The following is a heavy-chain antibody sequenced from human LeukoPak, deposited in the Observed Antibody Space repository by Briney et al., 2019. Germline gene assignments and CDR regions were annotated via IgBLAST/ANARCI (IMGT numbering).Heavy chain of an antibody. J-gene: IGHJ4*02. CDR2: ISSTSSYI. Sequence: PGGSLRLSCAVSGFTFSDYNMKWVRQAPGKGPEWVSPISSTSSYIDYADSVKGRFTISRDNAKNSLYLQMNSLRAEDTAVYYCARLYGSGSYPFDYWGQGTLVTVSS. CDR3: ARLYGSGSYPFDY. CDR1: GFTFSDYN. V-gene: IGHV3-21*01. D-gene: IGHD3-10*01.